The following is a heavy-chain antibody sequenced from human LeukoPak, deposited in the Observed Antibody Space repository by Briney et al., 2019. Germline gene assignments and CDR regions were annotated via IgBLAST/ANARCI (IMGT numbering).Heavy chain of an antibody. CDR3: ARYQRLVRGVIISRWFDP. CDR2: INPNSGGT. CDR1: GYTFTSYD. D-gene: IGHD3-10*01. V-gene: IGHV1-2*02. Sequence: ASVKVSCKASGYTFTSYDINWVRQATGQGLEWMGWINPNSGGTNYAQKFQGRVTMTRDTSISTAYMELSRLRSDDTAVYYCARYQRLVRGVIISRWFDPWGQGTLVTVSS. J-gene: IGHJ5*02.